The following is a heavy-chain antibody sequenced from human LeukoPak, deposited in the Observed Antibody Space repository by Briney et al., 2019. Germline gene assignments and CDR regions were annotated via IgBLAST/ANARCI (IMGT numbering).Heavy chain of an antibody. CDR1: GGSISSYY. CDR3: ARVTGYMIEDYFDY. D-gene: IGHD3-22*01. V-gene: IGHV4-59*01. CDR2: IYYSGST. J-gene: IGHJ4*02. Sequence: SETLSLTCTASGGSISSYYWSWIRQPPGKGLEWIGYIYYSGSTNYNPSLKSRVTISVDTSKNQFSLKLRSVTAADTAVYYCARVTGYMIEDYFDYWGQGTLVTVSS.